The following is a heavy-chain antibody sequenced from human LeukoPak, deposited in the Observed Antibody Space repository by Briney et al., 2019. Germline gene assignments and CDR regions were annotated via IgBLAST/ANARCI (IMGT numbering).Heavy chain of an antibody. Sequence: GGSLRLSCAASGFTFSSYWMHWVRQAPGKGLVWVSRINSDGSSTGYADSVKGRFTISRDNAKNTLYLQMNSLRAEDTAVYYCAREIYNWNDVLDYWGQGTLVTVSS. J-gene: IGHJ4*02. CDR3: AREIYNWNDVLDY. CDR2: INSDGSST. D-gene: IGHD1-20*01. CDR1: GFTFSSYW. V-gene: IGHV3-74*01.